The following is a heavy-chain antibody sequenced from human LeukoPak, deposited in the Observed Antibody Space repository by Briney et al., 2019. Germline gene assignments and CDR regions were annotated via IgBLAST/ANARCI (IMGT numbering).Heavy chain of an antibody. V-gene: IGHV4-4*07. CDR1: GGSNSSYY. CDR3: ARDQVEWLSAGHGMDV. CDR2: IYTSGST. J-gene: IGHJ6*02. Sequence: PETLSLTCTVSGGSNSSYYWSWIRQPAGKGLEWIGRIYTSGSTNYNPSLKSRVTMSVDTSKNQFSLKLSSVTAADTAVYYCARDQVEWLSAGHGMDVWGQGTTVTVSS. D-gene: IGHD3-3*01.